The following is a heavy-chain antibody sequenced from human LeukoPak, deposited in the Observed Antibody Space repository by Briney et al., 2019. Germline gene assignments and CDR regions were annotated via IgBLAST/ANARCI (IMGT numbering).Heavy chain of an antibody. V-gene: IGHV4-59*12. Sequence: SETLSLTCTVSGGSISSYYWSWIRQPPGKGLEWIGEIYHSGSTNYNPSLKSRVTISVDKSKNQFSLKLSSVTAADTAVYYCARLGSGWRNVDYWGQGTLVTVSS. CDR3: ARLGSGWRNVDY. D-gene: IGHD6-19*01. CDR1: GGSISSYY. CDR2: IYHSGST. J-gene: IGHJ4*02.